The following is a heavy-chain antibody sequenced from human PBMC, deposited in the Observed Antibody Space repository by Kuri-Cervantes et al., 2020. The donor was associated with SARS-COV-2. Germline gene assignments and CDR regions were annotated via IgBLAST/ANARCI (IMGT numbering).Heavy chain of an antibody. V-gene: IGHV3-30*02. CDR1: GFTFSSYG. CDR2: IRYDGSNK. Sequence: GESLKISCAASGFTFSSYGMHWVRQAPGKGLEWVAFIRYDGSNKYYADSVKGRFTISRDNSKNTLYLQMNSLRAEDTAVYYCARDRKLEPNWYFDLWGRGTLVTVSS. D-gene: IGHD1-1*01. CDR3: ARDRKLEPNWYFDL. J-gene: IGHJ2*01.